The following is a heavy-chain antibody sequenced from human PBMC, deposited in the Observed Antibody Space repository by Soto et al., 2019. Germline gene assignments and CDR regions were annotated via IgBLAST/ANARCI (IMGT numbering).Heavy chain of an antibody. CDR1: GFTFSNYW. CDR2: ITSDGTTT. V-gene: IGHV3-74*01. J-gene: IGHJ6*03. Sequence: GGSLRLSCAASGFTFSNYWMHWVRQAPGKGLVWVSRITSDGTTTTYADSVKGRFTISRDSAKNTLFLQMNSLRAEDTAVYYCARDRNYYYMDVWGKGTTVTVSS. CDR3: ARDRNYYYMDV.